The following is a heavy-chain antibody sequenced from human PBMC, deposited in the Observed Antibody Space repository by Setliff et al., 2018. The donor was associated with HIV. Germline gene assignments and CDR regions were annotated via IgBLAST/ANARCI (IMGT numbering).Heavy chain of an antibody. CDR2: IYYSGTA. CDR1: GGSLSSSYY. V-gene: IGHV4-39*01. CDR3: ARHTAPYSSGFYSVAAWFDP. J-gene: IGHJ5*02. Sequence: PSETLSLTCSVSGGSLSSSYYWAWIRQSPGKGLEWIGTIYYSGTAYYSPSLNGRVTISVDTPNNQFSLSLTSVTAADTAVYHCARHTAPYSSGFYSVAAWFDPWGQGTLVTVSS. D-gene: IGHD6-19*01.